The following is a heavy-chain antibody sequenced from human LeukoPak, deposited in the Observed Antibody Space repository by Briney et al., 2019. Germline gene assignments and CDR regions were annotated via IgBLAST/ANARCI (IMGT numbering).Heavy chain of an antibody. CDR1: GFTFSSYA. CDR2: ISGSGGST. Sequence: GGSLRLSCAASGFTFSSYATSWVRQAPGKGLEWVSAISGSGGSTYYADSVKGRFTISRDNSKNTLYLQMNSLRAEDTAVYYCAKDPEGGYSGYFDYWGQGTLVTVFS. V-gene: IGHV3-23*01. J-gene: IGHJ4*02. D-gene: IGHD5-12*01. CDR3: AKDPEGGYSGYFDY.